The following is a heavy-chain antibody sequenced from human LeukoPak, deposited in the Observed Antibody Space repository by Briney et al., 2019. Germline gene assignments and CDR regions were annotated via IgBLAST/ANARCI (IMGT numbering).Heavy chain of an antibody. CDR1: GGSISSGSYY. CDR3: AREGGPDDAFDI. J-gene: IGHJ3*02. CDR2: IYTSGST. Sequence: SETLSLTCTVSGGSISSGSYYWSWIRQPAGKGLEWIGRIYTSGSTNYNPSLKSRVTISVDTSKNQFSLKLSSVTAADTAVYYCAREGGPDDAFDIWGQGTMVTVSS. V-gene: IGHV4-61*02. D-gene: IGHD2-15*01.